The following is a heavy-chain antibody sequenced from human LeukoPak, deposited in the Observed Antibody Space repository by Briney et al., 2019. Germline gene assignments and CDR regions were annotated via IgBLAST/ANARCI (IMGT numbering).Heavy chain of an antibody. CDR3: ARDVHWPPTFPY. J-gene: IGHJ4*02. V-gene: IGHV3-53*01. CDR2: IYAGGST. CDR1: GFTFSRYS. Sequence: TGGSLRLSCAASGFTFSRYSMNWVRQAPGKGLEWVSVIYAGGSTYYVDSVKDRFTISRDSSKNTVYLQMNSLRAEDTAMYYCARDVHWPPTFPYWGQGTLVTVSS. D-gene: IGHD2/OR15-2a*01.